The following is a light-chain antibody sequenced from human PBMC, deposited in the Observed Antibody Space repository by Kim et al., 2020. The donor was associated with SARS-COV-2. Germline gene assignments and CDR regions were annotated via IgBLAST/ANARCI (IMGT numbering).Light chain of an antibody. CDR1: QSISNY. Sequence: DIQMTQSPSSLSASVGDRVTITCQASQSISNYLNWYQQKPGKAPKLLIYDASNLETGVPSRFSGSGSGTDFTFTISSLQPEDIATYYCQQNYNIPLTFGQGTKVDIK. V-gene: IGKV1-33*01. CDR2: DAS. J-gene: IGKJ4*01. CDR3: QQNYNIPLT.